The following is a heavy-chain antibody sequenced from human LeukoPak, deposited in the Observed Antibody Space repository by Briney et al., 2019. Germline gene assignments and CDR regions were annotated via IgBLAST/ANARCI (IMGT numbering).Heavy chain of an antibody. CDR2: ICSSGATT. CDR3: ARVPGSYYVDFDY. V-gene: IGHV3-23*01. Sequence: GGSLRLSCAASGFTFSSYTMSWVRQAPGEGLEGVSAICSSGATTYYGDSVKGRFTISRDNSKNTVYLQMNSLRAEDTAIHYCARVPGSYYVDFDYWGQGTLVTVSS. D-gene: IGHD3-10*01. J-gene: IGHJ4*02. CDR1: GFTFSSYT.